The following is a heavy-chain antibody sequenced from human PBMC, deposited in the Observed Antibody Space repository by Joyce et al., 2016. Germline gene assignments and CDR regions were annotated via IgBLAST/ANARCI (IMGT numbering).Heavy chain of an antibody. D-gene: IGHD3-22*01. CDR3: AAGGDRSGTYQGAY. CDR2: INQDGSEQ. V-gene: IGHV3-7*01. Sequence: EVQLVESGGELVQPGGSLRLSCAGSGFTFSNYWMYWFRQAPGKGLEWVANINQDGSEQYYVDSVKGRFTISRDNAKKLVDLQMNSLTAEDTAMYYCAAGGDRSGTYQGAYWAQGTLVIVSS. CDR1: GFTFSNYW. J-gene: IGHJ4*02.